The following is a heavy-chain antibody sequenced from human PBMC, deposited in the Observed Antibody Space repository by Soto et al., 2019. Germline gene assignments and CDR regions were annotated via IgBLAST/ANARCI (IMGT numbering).Heavy chain of an antibody. J-gene: IGHJ4*02. V-gene: IGHV3-7*01. CDR1: GFSFSTYA. D-gene: IGHD3-3*01. CDR2: ISADGSAT. Sequence: GGSLRLSCAASGFSFSTYAMGWVRQAPGKGLEWVANISADGSATYYVDSVKGRFTISRDNAKNSLYLQMNSLRAEDTAVYYCARDMYYDFWSGYSRAYFFDYWGQGTLVTVSS. CDR3: ARDMYYDFWSGYSRAYFFDY.